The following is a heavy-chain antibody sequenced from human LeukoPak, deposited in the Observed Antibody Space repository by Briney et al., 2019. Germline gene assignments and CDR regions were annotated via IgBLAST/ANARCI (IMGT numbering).Heavy chain of an antibody. J-gene: IGHJ5*02. CDR1: GFTFSSYS. Sequence: GGSLRLSCAASGFTFSSYSMNWVRQAPGKGLEWVSSISSSSSYIYYAGSVKGRFTISRDNAKNSLYLQMNSLRAEDTAVYYCAREQWPNWFDPWGQGTLVTVSS. D-gene: IGHD6-19*01. CDR3: AREQWPNWFDP. V-gene: IGHV3-21*01. CDR2: ISSSSSYI.